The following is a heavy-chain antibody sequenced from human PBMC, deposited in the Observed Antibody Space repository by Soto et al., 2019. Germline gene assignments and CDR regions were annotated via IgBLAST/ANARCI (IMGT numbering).Heavy chain of an antibody. D-gene: IGHD2-2*01. Sequence: QVQLVESGGGVVQPGRSLSLSCAASGFTFSSYAMHWVRQAPGKGLEWVVAISYDGSNKYYADSVKGRFTISRDNSKNTLYLQMNSLRAEDTAVYYCARGPSSLTRFDYWGQGTLVTVSS. CDR1: GFTFSSYA. CDR2: ISYDGSNK. CDR3: ARGPSSLTRFDY. J-gene: IGHJ4*02. V-gene: IGHV3-30-3*01.